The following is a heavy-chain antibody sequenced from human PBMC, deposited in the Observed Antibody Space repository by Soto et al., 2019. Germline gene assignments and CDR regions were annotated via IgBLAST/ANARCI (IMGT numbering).Heavy chain of an antibody. CDR2: IDPSDSYV. V-gene: IGHV5-10-1*01. D-gene: IGHD1-1*01. J-gene: IGHJ4*02. CDR1: GYKFTNYW. CDR3: AIVTAETAYHYFDF. Sequence: DSLTISCKGSGYKFTNYWLSLVRQTPGKGLEWMGRIDPSDSYVNYSPSSRGHVTISIDESISTAHLQWSSLKASDTATYYCAIVTAETAYHYFDFWGQGTLVTVSS.